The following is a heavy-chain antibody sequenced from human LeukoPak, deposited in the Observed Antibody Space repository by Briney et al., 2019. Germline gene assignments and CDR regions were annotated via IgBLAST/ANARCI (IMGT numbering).Heavy chain of an antibody. CDR3: ARHEGYSYAFAY. Sequence: SETLSLTCTVSGGSISSYYWSWIRQPPGKGLEWIGYIYYSGSTNYNASLKSRLTISADTSKNQFSLKLNSVTAADTAVYFCARHEGYSYAFAYWGQGTLVTVSS. J-gene: IGHJ4*02. V-gene: IGHV4-59*08. CDR1: GGSISSYY. CDR2: IYYSGST. D-gene: IGHD5-18*01.